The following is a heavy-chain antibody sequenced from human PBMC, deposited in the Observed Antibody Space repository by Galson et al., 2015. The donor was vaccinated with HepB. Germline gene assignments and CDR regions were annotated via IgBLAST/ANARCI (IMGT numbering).Heavy chain of an antibody. CDR2: IIPMFGTA. D-gene: IGHD1-26*01. V-gene: IGHV1-69*13. J-gene: IGHJ6*02. CDR1: GGTFSNYG. Sequence: SVKVSCKASGGTFSNYGISWVRQAPGQGLEWMGGIIPMFGTANPAQKFQGRVTITADESTSTAYMELSSLTFEDTAVYYCARDRRRGRDYYYYGMDVWGQGTPLNVCS. CDR3: ARDRRRGRDYYYYGMDV.